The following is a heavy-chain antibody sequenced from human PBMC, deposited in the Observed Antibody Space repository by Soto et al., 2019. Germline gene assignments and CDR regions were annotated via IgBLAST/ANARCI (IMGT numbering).Heavy chain of an antibody. J-gene: IGHJ4*02. CDR3: ARGPPLYDSSGYYYDS. Sequence: PSETLSLTCTVSGGSISSYYWSWIRQPPGKGLEWIGYIYYSGSTNYNPSLKSRVTISVDTSKNQFSLKLSSVTAADTAVYYCARGPPLYDSSGYYYDSWRQGTLVTVSS. CDR2: IYYSGST. D-gene: IGHD3-22*01. V-gene: IGHV4-59*01. CDR1: GGSISSYY.